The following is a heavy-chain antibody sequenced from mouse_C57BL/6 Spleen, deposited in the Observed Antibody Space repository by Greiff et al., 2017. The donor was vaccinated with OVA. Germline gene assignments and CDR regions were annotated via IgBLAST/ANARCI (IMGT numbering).Heavy chain of an antibody. CDR3: ARAQDSSGYGLAY. Sequence: VQLQESGAELVKPGASVKISCKASGYAFSSYWMNWVKQRPGKGLEWIGQIYPGDGDTNYNGKFKGKATLTADKSSSTAYMQLSSLTSEDSAVYFCARAQDSSGYGLAYWGQGTLVTVSA. J-gene: IGHJ3*01. V-gene: IGHV1-80*01. CDR2: IYPGDGDT. CDR1: GYAFSSYW. D-gene: IGHD3-2*02.